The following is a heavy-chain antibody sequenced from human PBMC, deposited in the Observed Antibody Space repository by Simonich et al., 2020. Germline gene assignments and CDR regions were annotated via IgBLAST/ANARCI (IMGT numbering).Heavy chain of an antibody. Sequence: QVQLQQWGAGLLKPSETLSLPCAFYVGSSSGDYCSWIRQPPGKGLGWIGEINHSGNTNYNPSLKSRVTISVDTSKNQFSLKLSSVTAADTAVYYCARPLGIVWAFDIWGQGTMVTVSS. J-gene: IGHJ3*02. CDR2: INHSGNT. V-gene: IGHV4-34*01. D-gene: IGHD3-16*01. CDR1: VGSSSGDY. CDR3: ARPLGIVWAFDI.